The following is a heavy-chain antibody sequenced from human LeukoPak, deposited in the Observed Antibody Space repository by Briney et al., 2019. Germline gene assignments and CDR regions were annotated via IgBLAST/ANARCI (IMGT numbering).Heavy chain of an antibody. CDR2: ISWNSGSI. Sequence: GRSLRLSCAASGFTFDDYAMHWVRQAPGKGLEWVSGISWNSGSIGYADSVKGRFTISRDNAKNSLYLQMNSLRAEDTALYYCASKDDSSGYGFDPWGQGTLSPSPQ. CDR1: GFTFDDYA. J-gene: IGHJ5*02. CDR3: ASKDDSSGYGFDP. V-gene: IGHV3-9*01. D-gene: IGHD3-22*01.